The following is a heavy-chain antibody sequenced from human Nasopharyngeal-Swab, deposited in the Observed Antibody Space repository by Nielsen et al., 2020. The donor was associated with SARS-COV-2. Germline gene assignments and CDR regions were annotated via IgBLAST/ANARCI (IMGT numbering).Heavy chain of an antibody. Sequence: GESLKISCAASGFTFSSYAMSWVRQAPGKGLEWVSSISRSGGSTYYADSVKGRFTISRDNSKNIVSLQMNTVRAEDTGLYFCARLHFYYMDFWGKGTTVTVSS. J-gene: IGHJ6*03. V-gene: IGHV3-23*01. CDR1: GFTFSSYA. CDR2: ISRSGGST. CDR3: ARLHFYYMDF.